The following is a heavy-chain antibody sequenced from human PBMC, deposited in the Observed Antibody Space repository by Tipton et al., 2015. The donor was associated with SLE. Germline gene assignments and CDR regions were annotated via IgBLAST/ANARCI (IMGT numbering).Heavy chain of an antibody. J-gene: IGHJ3*02. D-gene: IGHD6-13*01. CDR2: TRNKAKSYTT. Sequence: QLVQSGGGLVQPGGSLRLSCAVSGFTFSDHYMDWVRQAPGKGLEWVARTRNKAKSYTTEYAASVKGRFTISRDDSKNTLYLQMNSLKTEDTAVYYCTTDVELGAFDIWGQGTMVTVSS. V-gene: IGHV3-72*01. CDR1: GFTFSDHY. CDR3: TTDVELGAFDI.